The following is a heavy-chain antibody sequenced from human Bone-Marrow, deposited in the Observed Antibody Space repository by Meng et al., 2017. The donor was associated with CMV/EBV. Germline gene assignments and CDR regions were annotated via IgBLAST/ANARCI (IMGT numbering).Heavy chain of an antibody. CDR3: AKLEGMGKVYY. J-gene: IGHJ4*02. D-gene: IGHD1-14*01. Sequence: GGSLRLSCAASGFTFSSYAMSWVRQAPGKGLEWVSGISGSGGGTYYADSVKGRITISRDNSRNTLYLQMNSLRAEDTAIYYCAKLEGMGKVYYWGQGTLGTVSS. CDR2: ISGSGGGT. V-gene: IGHV3-23*01. CDR1: GFTFSSYA.